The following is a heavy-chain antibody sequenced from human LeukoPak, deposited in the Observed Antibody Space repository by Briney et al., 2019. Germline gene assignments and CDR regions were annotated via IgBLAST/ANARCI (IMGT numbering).Heavy chain of an antibody. Sequence: AGGSLRLSCAASGFTFSNHWMHWVRQAPGKGLVWVSRINTDGSSTNYADSVKGRFTISRDNAKNTLYLQMNSLRAEDTAVYLCARGRYGDLDYWGQGTLVTVSS. CDR3: ARGRYGDLDY. CDR1: GFTFSNHW. D-gene: IGHD4-17*01. CDR2: INTDGSST. J-gene: IGHJ4*02. V-gene: IGHV3-74*01.